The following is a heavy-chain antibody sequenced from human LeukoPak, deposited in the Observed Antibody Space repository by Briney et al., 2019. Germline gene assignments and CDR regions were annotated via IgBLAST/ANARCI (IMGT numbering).Heavy chain of an antibody. D-gene: IGHD2-2*01. J-gene: IGHJ4*02. CDR2: IIPIFGTA. Sequence: GASVKVSCKASGGTFSSYAISWVRQAPGQGLEWMGGIIPIFGTANYAQKFQGRVTITTDESTSTAYMELSSLRSEDTAVYYCATLGYCRSTGCVIIDYWGQGTLVTVSS. CDR3: ATLGYCRSTGCVIIDY. CDR1: GGTFSSYA. V-gene: IGHV1-69*05.